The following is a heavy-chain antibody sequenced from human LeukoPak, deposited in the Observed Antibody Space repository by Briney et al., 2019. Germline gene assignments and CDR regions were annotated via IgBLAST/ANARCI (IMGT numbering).Heavy chain of an antibody. Sequence: PGGSLRLSCAASGFTFSSYSMNWVRQAPGKGLEWVSSISSSSSYIYYAVSVKGRFTISRDNAKNSLYLQMNSLRAEDTAVYYCARDLPAIMIGYYFDYWGQGTLVTVSS. CDR2: ISSSSSYI. D-gene: IGHD3-16*01. J-gene: IGHJ4*02. CDR3: ARDLPAIMIGYYFDY. CDR1: GFTFSSYS. V-gene: IGHV3-21*01.